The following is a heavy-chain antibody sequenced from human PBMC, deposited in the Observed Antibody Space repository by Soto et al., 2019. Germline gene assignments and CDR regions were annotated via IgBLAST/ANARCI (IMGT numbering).Heavy chain of an antibody. CDR2: INSDGSST. Sequence: PGGSLRLSCVASVFTFSSYWMHWVRQAPGKGLVWVSRINSDGSSTSNADSVKGRLTISRDDAKNTLYLQMNSLRAEDTAVYYCARGDSGTYGIDFWGQGTLVTVSS. V-gene: IGHV3-74*01. CDR3: ARGDSGTYGIDF. J-gene: IGHJ4*02. CDR1: VFTFSSYW. D-gene: IGHD1-26*01.